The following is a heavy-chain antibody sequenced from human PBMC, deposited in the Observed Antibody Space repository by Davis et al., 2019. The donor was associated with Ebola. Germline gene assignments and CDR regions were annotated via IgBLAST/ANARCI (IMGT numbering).Heavy chain of an antibody. CDR2: IKPDGSFR. V-gene: IGHV3-7*03. CDR1: GFTLGSYA. D-gene: IGHD2-2*01. J-gene: IGHJ4*02. CDR3: AKHGTPTAI. Sequence: PGGSLRLSCAASGFTLGSYAMSWVRQAPGKGLEWVANIKPDGSFRDYLGAVRGRFTISRDNAKNSLDLQMNTLRAEDTAVYFCAKHGTPTAIGGQGTLVTVSS.